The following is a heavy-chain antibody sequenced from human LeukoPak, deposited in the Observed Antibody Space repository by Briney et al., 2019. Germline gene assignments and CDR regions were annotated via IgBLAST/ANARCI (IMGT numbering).Heavy chain of an antibody. CDR1: RYTFTNYA. CDR3: ARPSSWHSSLPFDY. Sequence: ASVKVSCKASRYTFTNYAVNWVRQAPGQGLEWMGWISANNGHTGYAQKLQGRVTMTTDTSTSTAYMELRSLRSDDTAVYYCARPSSWHSSLPFDYWGQGTLVTVSS. V-gene: IGHV1-18*01. D-gene: IGHD6-13*01. CDR2: ISANNGHT. J-gene: IGHJ4*02.